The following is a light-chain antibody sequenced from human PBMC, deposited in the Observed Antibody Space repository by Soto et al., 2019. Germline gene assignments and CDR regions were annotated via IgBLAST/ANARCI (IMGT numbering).Light chain of an antibody. CDR1: QSVSNS. CDR2: GAS. Sequence: EIVMTQSPATLSVSPGERATLSCRARQSVSNSLAWHQQKPGQGPRLLIYGASTRATGIPARFSGSGSGTDFTLTISSLQSEDFAVYYCQQYSKWPWTFGQGTKVEI. CDR3: QQYSKWPWT. V-gene: IGKV3-15*01. J-gene: IGKJ1*01.